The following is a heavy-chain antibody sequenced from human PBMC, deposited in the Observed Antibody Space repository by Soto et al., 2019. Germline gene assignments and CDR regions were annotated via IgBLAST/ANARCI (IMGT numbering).Heavy chain of an antibody. CDR1: GFTFSNYW. V-gene: IGHV3-7*05. D-gene: IGHD3-22*01. CDR2: IKQDGSVK. J-gene: IGHJ5*02. Sequence: EVQLVESGGGLVQPGGSLRLSCVASGFTFSNYWMTWVRQAPGKGLEWVANIKQDGSVKWYVDSVKGRFTVSRDNGENKLYLQMNSLRAEDAAVYYCARVRYYHDVSGYRWFDPWGQGNLVTVSS. CDR3: ARVRYYHDVSGYRWFDP.